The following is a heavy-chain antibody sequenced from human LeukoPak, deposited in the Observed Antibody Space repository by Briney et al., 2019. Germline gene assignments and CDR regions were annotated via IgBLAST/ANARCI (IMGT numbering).Heavy chain of an antibody. CDR2: ISYDGSNK. V-gene: IGHV3-30-3*01. CDR3: ASGNGDVDYYDSSGYYPFDY. Sequence: GGSLSLSCVASGFTFSNYYMHWVRQAPGKGLEWVAVISYDGSNKYYADSVKGRFTISRDNSKNTLYLQMNSLRAEDTAVYHCASGNGDVDYYDSSGYYPFDYWGQGTLVTVSS. J-gene: IGHJ4*02. CDR1: GFTFSNYY. D-gene: IGHD3-22*01.